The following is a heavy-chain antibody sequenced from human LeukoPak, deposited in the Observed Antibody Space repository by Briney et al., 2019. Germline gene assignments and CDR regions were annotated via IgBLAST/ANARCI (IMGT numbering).Heavy chain of an antibody. V-gene: IGHV1-46*01. CDR2: INPSGGST. CDR1: GYTFTSYY. J-gene: IGHJ4*02. CDR3: AREGIVVVPAAILSCGFDY. D-gene: IGHD2-2*02. Sequence: GASVKVSCKASGYTFTSYYMHWVRQAPGQGLEWMGIINPSGGSTSYAQKFQGRVTMTRDTSTSTVYMELSSLRSEDTAVYYCAREGIVVVPAAILSCGFDYWGQGTLVTVSS.